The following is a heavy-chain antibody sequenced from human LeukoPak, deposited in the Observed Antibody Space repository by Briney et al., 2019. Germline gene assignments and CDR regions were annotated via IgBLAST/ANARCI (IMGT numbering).Heavy chain of an antibody. V-gene: IGHV4-39*07. CDR2: IYYSGST. CDR1: GGSISSSSYY. Sequence: TSETLSLTCTVSGGSISSSSYYWGWIRQLPGKGLEWIGSIYYSGSTYYNPSLKSRVTISVDTSKNQFSLKLSSVTAADTAVYYCARDIIGDYGSGTHCDYWGQGTLVTVSS. CDR3: ARDIIGDYGSGTHCDY. D-gene: IGHD3-10*01. J-gene: IGHJ4*02.